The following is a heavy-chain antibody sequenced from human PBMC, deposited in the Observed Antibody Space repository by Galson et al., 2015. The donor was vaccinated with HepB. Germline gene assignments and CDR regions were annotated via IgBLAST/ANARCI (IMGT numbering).Heavy chain of an antibody. CDR1: GFTFSGYY. CDR2: ISSSTTYT. J-gene: IGHJ4*02. V-gene: IGHV3-11*06. D-gene: IGHD4-17*01. Sequence: SLRLSCAASGFTFSGYYMSWIRQAPGKGLEWISYISSSTTYTNYADSVKGRFTISRDNAKNSLYLQMNSLRAEDAAVYYCARVADVDYGDHSHFDYWGQGTLVTVSS. CDR3: ARVADVDYGDHSHFDY.